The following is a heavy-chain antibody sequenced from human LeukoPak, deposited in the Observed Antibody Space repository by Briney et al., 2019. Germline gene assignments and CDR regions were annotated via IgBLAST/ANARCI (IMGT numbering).Heavy chain of an antibody. J-gene: IGHJ4*02. CDR2: ISGSGGST. D-gene: IGHD6-13*01. CDR1: GFTFSSYA. CDR3: AKDLTQQLVNVGYC. V-gene: IGHV3-23*01. Sequence: GGSLRLSCAASGFTFSSYAMSWVRQAPGKGLEWVSAISGSGGSTCYADSVKGRFTISRDNSKNTLYLQMNSLRAEDTAVYYCAKDLTQQLVNVGYCWGQGTLVTVSS.